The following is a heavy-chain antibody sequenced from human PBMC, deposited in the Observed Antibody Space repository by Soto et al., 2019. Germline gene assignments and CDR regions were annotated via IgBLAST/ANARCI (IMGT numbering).Heavy chain of an antibody. CDR2: IYYSGST. CDR1: GGSISSYY. Sequence: SETLSLTCTVSGGSISSYYWSWIRQPPGKGLEWIGYIYYSGSTNYNPSLKSRVTISVDTSKNQFSLKLSSVTAADTAVYYCARFEYSSSWFDYWGQGTLVTVS. CDR3: ARFEYSSSWFDY. V-gene: IGHV4-59*08. J-gene: IGHJ4*02. D-gene: IGHD6-6*01.